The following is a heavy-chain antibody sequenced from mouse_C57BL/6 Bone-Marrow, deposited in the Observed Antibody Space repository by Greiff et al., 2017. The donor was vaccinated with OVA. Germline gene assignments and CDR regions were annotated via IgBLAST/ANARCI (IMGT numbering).Heavy chain of an antibody. D-gene: IGHD1-2*01. Sequence: QVQLKESGAELARPGASVKLSCKASGYTFTSYGISWVKQRTGQGLEWIGEIYPRSGNTYYNEKFKGKATLTADKSSSTAYMELRSLTSEDSAVYFCARSSYGRRAMDYWGQGTSVTVSS. CDR1: GYTFTSYG. V-gene: IGHV1-81*01. J-gene: IGHJ4*01. CDR2: IYPRSGNT. CDR3: ARSSYGRRAMDY.